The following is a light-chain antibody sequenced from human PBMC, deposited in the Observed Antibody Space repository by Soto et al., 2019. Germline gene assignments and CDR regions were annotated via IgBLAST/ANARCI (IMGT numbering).Light chain of an antibody. J-gene: IGKJ2*01. CDR3: HQSSNWPYT. V-gene: IGKV3-11*01. Sequence: ETVVTQSPATLSLSPGERATLSCRASQSVSTRLEWYQQKPGQAPRPLINSASNRATGIPARFSGSGSGTDFTLTISSLEAEDFAVYYCHQSSNWPYTFGQGTKLEIK. CDR1: QSVSTR. CDR2: SAS.